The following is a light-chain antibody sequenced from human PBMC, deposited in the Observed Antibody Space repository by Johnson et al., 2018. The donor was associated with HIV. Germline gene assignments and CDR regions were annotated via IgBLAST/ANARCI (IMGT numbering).Light chain of an antibody. CDR2: DNN. CDR1: SSNIGNNY. J-gene: IGLJ1*01. CDR3: GTWDTSLRVGF. V-gene: IGLV1-51*01. Sequence: QPVLTQPPSVSADPGQKVTISCSGSSSNIGNNYVSWYQQLPGRAPKLLIYDNNKRPSGIPDRFSGSKSGTSATLGITGLQTGDEADYYCGTWDTSLRVGFFGTGTKVTVL.